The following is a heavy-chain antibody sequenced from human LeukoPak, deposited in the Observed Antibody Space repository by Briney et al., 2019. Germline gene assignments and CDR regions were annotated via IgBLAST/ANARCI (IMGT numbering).Heavy chain of an antibody. CDR3: ARERWLRDSRFFDS. J-gene: IGHJ4*02. CDR1: GYTFSNFG. CDR2: ISGNNDNP. V-gene: IGHV1-18*01. Sequence: ASVKVSCKTSGYTFSNFGINWVRQAPGQGLEWMAWISGNNDNPNYGQKFQGRFTVTTDSSTSTAYMELRNLRSDDTAVYYCARERWLRDSRFFDSWGQGTLVTVSS. D-gene: IGHD5-12*01.